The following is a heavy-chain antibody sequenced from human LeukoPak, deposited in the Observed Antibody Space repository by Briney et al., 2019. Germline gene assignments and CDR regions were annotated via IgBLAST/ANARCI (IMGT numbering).Heavy chain of an antibody. CDR2: IIPILGIA. V-gene: IGHV1-69*04. CDR3: ARRLDIVVEGSWFDP. D-gene: IGHD2-2*01. Sequence: ASVKVSCKASGYTFTNYDISWVRQAPGQGLEWMGRIIPILGIANYAQKFQGRVTITADKSTSTAYMELSSLRSEDTAVYYCARRLDIVVEGSWFDPWGQGTLVTVSS. CDR1: GYTFTNYD. J-gene: IGHJ5*02.